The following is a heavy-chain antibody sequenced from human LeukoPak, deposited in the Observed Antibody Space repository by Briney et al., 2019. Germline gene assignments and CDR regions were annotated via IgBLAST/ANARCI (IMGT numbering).Heavy chain of an antibody. Sequence: SSETLSLTCAVYGGSFSGYCWTWIRQAPGKGLEWIGEINPSGRISYNPSLKSRLTISVDASKNQFSLNLRSLTAADTAVYYCARGRQEVSMIVVVMTAVSYYLDVWGKGTTVTVS. CDR2: INPSGRI. D-gene: IGHD3-22*01. CDR3: ARGRQEVSMIVVVMTAVSYYLDV. CDR1: GGSFSGYC. V-gene: IGHV4-34*01. J-gene: IGHJ6*03.